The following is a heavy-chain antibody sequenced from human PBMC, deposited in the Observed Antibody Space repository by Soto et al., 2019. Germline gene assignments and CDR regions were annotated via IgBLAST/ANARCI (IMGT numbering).Heavy chain of an antibody. Sequence: EVQLLESGGDVVRPGGSLRLSCAASGFTFSSYAMGWVRQAPGKGLEWVAGVSRAGTYTFYAASVRGRYSISRDDSRNTVDLYMNALRGDDTAVYFCVKYTVTEDLGESWGEGPLVSVSS. V-gene: IGHV3-23*03. CDR3: VKYTVTEDLGES. D-gene: IGHD3-16*01. J-gene: IGHJ5*02. CDR2: VSRAGTYT. CDR1: GFTFSSYA.